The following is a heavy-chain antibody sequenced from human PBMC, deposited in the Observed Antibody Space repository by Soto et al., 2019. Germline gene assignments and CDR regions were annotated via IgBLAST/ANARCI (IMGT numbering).Heavy chain of an antibody. CDR1: GFSFSNYA. D-gene: IGHD4-4*01. Sequence: EVQLLVSGGGSVQPGGSLRLSCAASGFSFSNYAMSWVRQAPGTGLEWVSAIDSGGGSTYYAASVKGRFSISRDNSTNTLYLQMNSLRAEDTAIYYCTKEHSNYPDNWFDPWGQGTLVTDSS. V-gene: IGHV3-23*01. CDR3: TKEHSNYPDNWFDP. CDR2: IDSGGGST. J-gene: IGHJ5*02.